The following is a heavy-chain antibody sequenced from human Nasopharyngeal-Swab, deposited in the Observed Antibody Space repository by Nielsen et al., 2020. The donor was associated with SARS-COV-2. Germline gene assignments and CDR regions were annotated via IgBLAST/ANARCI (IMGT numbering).Heavy chain of an antibody. CDR2: ISHNSGT. CDR3: AKEGATGWFDP. J-gene: IGHJ5*02. V-gene: IGHV4-59*11. Sequence: SETLSLTCPLSGVSISSQYWSWIRQPPGKGLEWIGYISHNSGTNYKPSLKSRVTMFMDTSKNQFSLKLRSVTAADTAVYYCAKEGATGWFDPWGQGTLVTVSS. CDR1: GVSISSQY.